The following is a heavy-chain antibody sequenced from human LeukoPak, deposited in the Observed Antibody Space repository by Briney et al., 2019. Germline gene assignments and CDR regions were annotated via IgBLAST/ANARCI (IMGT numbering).Heavy chain of an antibody. D-gene: IGHD3-3*01. V-gene: IGHV1-2*02. CDR3: ARSRGTTLFGVVRPLFDN. CDR1: GYTFTGYY. Sequence: ASVKVSCKAFGYTFTGYYMFWVRQAPGQGLEWMGWINAKSGDTNYAQKFQGRVTMTRDTSINSAYMELTSLRSDDTAVYYCARSRGTTLFGVVRPLFDNWGQGTLVSVSS. J-gene: IGHJ4*02. CDR2: INAKSGDT.